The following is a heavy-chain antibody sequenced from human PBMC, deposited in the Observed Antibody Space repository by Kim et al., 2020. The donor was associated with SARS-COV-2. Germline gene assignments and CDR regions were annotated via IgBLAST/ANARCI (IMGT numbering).Heavy chain of an antibody. D-gene: IGHD6-19*01. J-gene: IGHJ4*02. V-gene: IGHV3-23*03. CDR3: TKSVAGTFDY. Sequence: HYKDSVKGRFTVSGDKSKSTMYLQMNSLRAEDTAVYYCTKSVAGTFDYWGQGTLVTVSS.